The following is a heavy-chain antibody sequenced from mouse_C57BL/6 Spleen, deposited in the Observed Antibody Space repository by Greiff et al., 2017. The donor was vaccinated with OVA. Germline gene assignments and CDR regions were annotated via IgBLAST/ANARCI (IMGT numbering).Heavy chain of an antibody. CDR2: INYDGSST. CDR1: GFTFSDYY. V-gene: IGHV5-16*01. D-gene: IGHD1-1*01. J-gene: IGHJ1*03. CDR3: ARVNGSSYWYFDV. Sequence: EVHLVESEGGLVQPGSSMKLSCTASGFTFSDYYMAWVRQVPEKGLEWVANINYDGSSTYYLDSLKSRFIISRDNAKNILYLQMSSLKSEDTATYYCARVNGSSYWYFDVWGTGTTVTVSS.